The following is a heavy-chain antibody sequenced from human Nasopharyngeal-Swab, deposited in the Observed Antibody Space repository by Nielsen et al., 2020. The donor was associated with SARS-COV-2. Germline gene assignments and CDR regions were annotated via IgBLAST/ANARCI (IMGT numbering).Heavy chain of an antibody. CDR2: ATADGTDT. CDR1: GFITFAIEW. CDR3: VVGSLA. Sequence: GESLKISCAASGFITFAIEWVYWVRQVPGKGLVFVSRATADGTDTFYADSVKGRFTISRDNAKNAVYLEMNSLRVEGTAVYYCVVGSLAWGQGTMVTVSS. J-gene: IGHJ3*01. D-gene: IGHD6-13*01. V-gene: IGHV3-74*01.